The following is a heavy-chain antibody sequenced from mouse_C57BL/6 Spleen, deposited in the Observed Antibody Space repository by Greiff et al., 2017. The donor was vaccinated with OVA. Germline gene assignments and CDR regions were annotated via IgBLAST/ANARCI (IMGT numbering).Heavy chain of an antibody. V-gene: IGHV1-64*01. D-gene: IGHD1-1*01. CDR1: GYTFTSYW. CDR3: ARSCITTDAMDY. J-gene: IGHJ4*01. CDR2: IHPNSGST. Sequence: QVQLQQPGAELVKPGASVKLSCKASGYTFTSYWMHWVKQRPGQGLEWIGMIHPNSGSTNYNEKFKSKATLTVDKSSSTAYMQLSSLTSEDSAVYYCARSCITTDAMDYWGQGTSVTVSS.